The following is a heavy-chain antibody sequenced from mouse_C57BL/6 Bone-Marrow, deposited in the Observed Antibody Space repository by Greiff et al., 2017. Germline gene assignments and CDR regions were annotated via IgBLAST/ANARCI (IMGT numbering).Heavy chain of an antibody. CDR2: IFPGSGST. V-gene: IGHV1-56*01. Sequence: VQLQQSGPELVRPGASVKISCTAPGYTFTSHWMQWVRQRPGQGLEWIGEIFPGSGSTYYNEKFKGKATLTVDTSSSTAYMQLSSLTSEDSAVYSCAKGSHYYGSGFAYWGQGTLVTVSA. CDR3: AKGSHYYGSGFAY. J-gene: IGHJ3*01. CDR1: GYTFTSHW. D-gene: IGHD1-1*01.